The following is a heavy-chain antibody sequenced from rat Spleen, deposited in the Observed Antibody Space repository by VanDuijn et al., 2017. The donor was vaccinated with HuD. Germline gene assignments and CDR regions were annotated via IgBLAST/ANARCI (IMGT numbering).Heavy chain of an antibody. CDR3: ASVEFAY. D-gene: IGHD4-2*01. CDR1: GFTFNNYV. CDR2: ISTGGGNT. J-gene: IGHJ3*01. Sequence: EVQLVESGGGLVQPGRSLKLSCAASGFTFNNYVMTWVRQAPAKGLEWVATISTGGGNTYYRDSVKGRFTISRDNAKSTLYLQMDSLRSEDTATYYCASVEFAYWGQGTLVTVSS. V-gene: IGHV5-29*01.